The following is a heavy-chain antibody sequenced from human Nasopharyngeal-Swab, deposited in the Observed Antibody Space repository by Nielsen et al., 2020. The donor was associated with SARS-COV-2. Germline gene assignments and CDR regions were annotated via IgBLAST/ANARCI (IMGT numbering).Heavy chain of an antibody. CDR1: GFTFSSYS. CDR2: ISSSSSYI. D-gene: IGHD4-23*01. CDR3: ARALRWGAFDI. J-gene: IGHJ3*02. V-gene: IGHV3-21*01. Sequence: GESLKISCAASGFTFSSYSMNWVRQVPGKGLEWVSSISSSSSYIYYADSVKGRFTISRDNAKNSLYLQMNSLRAEDTAVYYCARALRWGAFDIWGQGTMVTVSS.